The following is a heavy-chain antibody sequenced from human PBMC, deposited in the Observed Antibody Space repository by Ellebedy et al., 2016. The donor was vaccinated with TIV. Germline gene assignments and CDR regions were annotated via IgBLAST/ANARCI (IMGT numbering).Heavy chain of an antibody. CDR3: AKSNWNAGGWFDS. CDR1: GFTFSSYR. D-gene: IGHD1-1*01. J-gene: IGHJ5*01. CDR2: IKQDGSEK. V-gene: IGHV3-7*03. Sequence: PGGSLRLSCAASGFTFSSYRMSWVRQAPGKGLEWVANIKQDGSEKLYVDSVKGGCTISRDNSESSLYLQMNTLSAEDTAVYYCAKSNWNAGGWFDSWGQGVLVTVSS.